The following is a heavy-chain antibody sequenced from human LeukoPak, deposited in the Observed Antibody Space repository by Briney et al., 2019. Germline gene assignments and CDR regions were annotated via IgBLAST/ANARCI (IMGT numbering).Heavy chain of an antibody. Sequence: SQTLSLTCTVSGGSISSGGYYWSWIRQHPGKGLEWIGYIYYSGSTYYNPSLKSRVTISVDTSKNQFSLKLSSVTAADTAVYYCARAFKWESNWFDPWGQGTLVTVSS. V-gene: IGHV4-31*03. CDR3: ARAFKWESNWFDP. D-gene: IGHD1-26*01. CDR2: IYYSGST. CDR1: GGSISSGGYY. J-gene: IGHJ5*02.